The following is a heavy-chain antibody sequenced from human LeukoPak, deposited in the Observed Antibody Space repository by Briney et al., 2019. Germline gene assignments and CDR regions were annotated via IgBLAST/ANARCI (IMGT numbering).Heavy chain of an antibody. D-gene: IGHD4-17*01. V-gene: IGHV3-23*01. CDR2: ISESGGTT. CDR3: AREMTTVTYAFDI. Sequence: GGSLRLSCAASKFMFSSYAMSWVRQAPGKGLEWVSAISESGGTTYYADSVKGRFTISRDNSKNTLFLQMNSLRAEDTAVYYCAREMTTVTYAFDIWGQGTMVTVSS. J-gene: IGHJ3*02. CDR1: KFMFSSYA.